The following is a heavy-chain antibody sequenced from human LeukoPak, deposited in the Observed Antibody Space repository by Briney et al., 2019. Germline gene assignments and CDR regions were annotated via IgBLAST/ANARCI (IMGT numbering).Heavy chain of an antibody. J-gene: IGHJ4*02. Sequence: PSETLSLTCTVSGGSISSYYWSWIRQPPGKGLEWIGYIYYSGSTNYNPSLKSRVTISVDTSKNQFSLKLSSVTAADTVVYYCARVRTWEPKGGYYFDYWGQGTLVTVSS. CDR3: ARVRTWEPKGGYYFDY. D-gene: IGHD1-26*01. CDR2: IYYSGST. V-gene: IGHV4-59*01. CDR1: GGSISSYY.